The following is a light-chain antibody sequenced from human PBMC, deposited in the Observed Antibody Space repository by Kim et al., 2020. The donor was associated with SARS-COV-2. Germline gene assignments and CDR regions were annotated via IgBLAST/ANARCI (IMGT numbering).Light chain of an antibody. CDR2: AAS. V-gene: IGKV1-39*01. CDR3: QQSYITPFT. Sequence: DIQMTQSPSSLSAYVGERVTITCRTTQSISSHLNWYQQKPGRAPKLLISAASTLQGGVPSRFSGSGSETDFTLTISSLQPEDFATYFCQQSYITPFTFGPGTKVDIK. J-gene: IGKJ3*01. CDR1: QSISSH.